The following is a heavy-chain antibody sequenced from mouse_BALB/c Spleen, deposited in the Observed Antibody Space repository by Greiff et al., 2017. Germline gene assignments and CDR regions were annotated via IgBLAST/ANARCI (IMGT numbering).Heavy chain of an antibody. CDR2: ISDGGSYT. J-gene: IGHJ4*01. CDR1: GFTFSDYY. V-gene: IGHV5-4*02. D-gene: IGHD2-10*02. Sequence: DVKLVESGGGLVKPGGSLKLSCAASGFTFSDYYMYWVRQTPEKRLEWVATISDGGSYTYYPDSVKGRFTISRDNAKNNLYLQMSSLKSEDTAMYYCARKEYGNLYYAMDYWGQGTSVTVSS. CDR3: ARKEYGNLYYAMDY.